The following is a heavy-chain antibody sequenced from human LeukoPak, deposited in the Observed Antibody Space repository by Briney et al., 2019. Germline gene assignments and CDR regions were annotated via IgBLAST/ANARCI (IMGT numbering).Heavy chain of an antibody. CDR2: IYPGDSNT. J-gene: IGHJ4*02. D-gene: IGHD4-11*01. CDR3: ARRTHSNYVDY. CDR1: GYSFTSYW. V-gene: IGHV5-51*01. Sequence: GEALKISCKGSGYSFTSYWIGWVRQISGKGLELMGIIYPGDSNTTYSPSFQGQVTISADKSITTAYLQWSSLKASDTAMYYCARRTHSNYVDYWGQGTLVTVSS.